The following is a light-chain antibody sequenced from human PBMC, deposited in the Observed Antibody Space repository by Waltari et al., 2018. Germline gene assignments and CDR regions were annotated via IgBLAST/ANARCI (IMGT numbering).Light chain of an antibody. J-gene: IGKJ4*01. CDR2: GIS. CDR1: QTIPMY. V-gene: IGKV1-39*01. CDR3: QQSTSIPLT. Sequence: DIQMTQSPSSLSASVGDRVTITCRASQTIPMYLKWYQQKPGKAPKLLIYGISNLHSGVPSRFSGSGSRTDFTLTISSLQPEAFATYYCQQSTSIPLTFGGGTKVDIK.